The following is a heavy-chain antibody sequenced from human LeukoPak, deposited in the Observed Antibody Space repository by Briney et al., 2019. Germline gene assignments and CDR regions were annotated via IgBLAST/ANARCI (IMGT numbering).Heavy chain of an antibody. V-gene: IGHV4-34*01. D-gene: IGHD5-18*01. Sequence: SETLSLTCAVYGGSFSGYYWSWNRQPPGKGLEWIGEINHSGSTNYNPSLKSRVTISVDTSKNQFSLKLSSVTAADTAVYYCARQLWSTYFDYWGQGTLVTVFS. CDR3: ARQLWSTYFDY. CDR1: GGSFSGYY. J-gene: IGHJ4*02. CDR2: INHSGST.